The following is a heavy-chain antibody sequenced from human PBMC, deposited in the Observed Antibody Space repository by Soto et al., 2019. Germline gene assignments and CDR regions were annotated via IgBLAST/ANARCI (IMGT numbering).Heavy chain of an antibody. CDR3: ARGSVVVPGTLVG. J-gene: IGHJ4*02. CDR2: ISSSSSYT. D-gene: IGHD2-2*01. V-gene: IGHV3-11*05. Sequence: QVQLVESGGGLVKPGGSLRLSCAASGFTFSDYYMSWIRQAPGKGLEWVSYISSSSSYTNYADSVKGRFTISRDNAKNSRYLQMNSLRAEDTAVYYCARGSVVVPGTLVGWGQGTLVTVSS. CDR1: GFTFSDYY.